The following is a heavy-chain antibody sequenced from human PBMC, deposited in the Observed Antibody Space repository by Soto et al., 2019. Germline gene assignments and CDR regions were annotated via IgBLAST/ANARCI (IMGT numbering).Heavy chain of an antibody. CDR2: ISSSGSYI. J-gene: IGHJ5*02. CDR1: EFTFSSSS. V-gene: IGHV3-21*01. Sequence: EVQVVESGGGLVKPGGSLRLSCAVSEFTFSSSSMNWVRQAPGKGLEWVSFISSSGSYIYYADSLKGRFTISRDNAKNSLYLQMNSLRADDTAVYYCARDRGPNWFDPWGQGTLVTVSS. D-gene: IGHD5-12*01. CDR3: ARDRGPNWFDP.